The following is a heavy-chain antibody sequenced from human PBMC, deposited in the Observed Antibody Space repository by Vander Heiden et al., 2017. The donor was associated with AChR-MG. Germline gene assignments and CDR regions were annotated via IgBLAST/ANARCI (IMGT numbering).Heavy chain of an antibody. CDR2: ITSRGDST. J-gene: IGHJ4*02. CDR3: AKAPTYYYDSSAYYFDY. D-gene: IGHD3-22*01. CDR1: GFSFSSYA. V-gene: IGHV3-23*01. Sequence: GSGGGLVQPGGSLRLSCAASGFSFSSYAMNWVRQAPGKGLEWVSGITSRGDSTYHADSVKGRFIISRDNSKNTLYLQMNSLTAEDTAVYYCAKAPTYYYDSSAYYFDYWGQGTLVTVSS.